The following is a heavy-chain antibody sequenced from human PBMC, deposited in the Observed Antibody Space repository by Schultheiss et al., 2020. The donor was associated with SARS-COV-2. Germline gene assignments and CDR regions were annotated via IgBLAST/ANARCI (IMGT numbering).Heavy chain of an antibody. Sequence: GGSLRLSCTASGFTFGDYAMSWFRQAPGKGLEWVSAISGSGGSTYYADSVKGRFTISRDNAKNSLYLQMNSLRAEDTAVYYCARDSEAWGQGTLVTVSS. D-gene: IGHD1-26*01. V-gene: IGHV3-23*01. CDR3: ARDSEA. CDR2: ISGSGGST. CDR1: GFTFGDYA. J-gene: IGHJ4*02.